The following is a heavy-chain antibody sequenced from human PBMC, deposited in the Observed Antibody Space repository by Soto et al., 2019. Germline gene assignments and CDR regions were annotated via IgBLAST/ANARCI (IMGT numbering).Heavy chain of an antibody. Sequence: QVQLVESGGGVVQPGRSLRLSSAASGFTFSSYGMHWVRQAPGKGLEWVAVIWYDGSNKYYADSLKGRFTISRDNSKKTLYLQVNSLRAEDTAVYFCARDDYDSSGYYYVDYWGQGTLVTVSS. V-gene: IGHV3-33*01. CDR1: GFTFSSYG. CDR2: IWYDGSNK. CDR3: ARDDYDSSGYYYVDY. J-gene: IGHJ4*02. D-gene: IGHD3-22*01.